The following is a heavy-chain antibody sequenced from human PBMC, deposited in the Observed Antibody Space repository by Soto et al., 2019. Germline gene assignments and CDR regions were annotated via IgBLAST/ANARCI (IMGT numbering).Heavy chain of an antibody. Sequence: EVKLLESGGGLVQPGGSLTLSCAASGFTFSNHLIHWVRQAPGEGLEWVSGFAGNFVTLLYADSVKGRFTISRDNSKNTSDLQMNNLRAEDTAIYYCVREGRLGVEGFDVWGQGRLVTVSS. J-gene: IGHJ4*02. CDR2: FAGNFVTL. V-gene: IGHV3-23*01. D-gene: IGHD1-26*01. CDR3: VREGRLGVEGFDV. CDR1: GFTFSNHL.